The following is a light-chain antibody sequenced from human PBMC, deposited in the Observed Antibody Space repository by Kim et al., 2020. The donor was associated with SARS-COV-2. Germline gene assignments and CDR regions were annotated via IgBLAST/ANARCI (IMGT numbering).Light chain of an antibody. J-gene: IGLJ3*02. CDR2: RNN. Sequence: LTQPPSMSKGLGQTATLTCTGNSNNVGNQGAAWLQQHQGHPPKLLSYRNNNRPSGISERLSASSSGNTASLTISGLQPEDEADYYCSAWYSSLSSWVFGGGTQLTVL. CDR1: SNNVGNQG. CDR3: SAWYSSLSSWV. V-gene: IGLV10-54*01.